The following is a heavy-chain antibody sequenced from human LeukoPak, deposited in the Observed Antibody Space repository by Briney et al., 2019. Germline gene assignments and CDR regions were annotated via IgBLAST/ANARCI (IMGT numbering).Heavy chain of an antibody. CDR3: ARHPYYKYNWFDP. J-gene: IGHJ5*02. CDR2: IYYSGST. V-gene: IGHV4-39*01. Sequence: PSETLSLTCTVSGGSISSYYWGWIRQPPGKGLEWIGSIYYSGSTYYNPSLKSRVTISVDTSKNQFSLKLSSVTAADTAVYYCARHPYYKYNWFDPWGQGTLVTVSS. CDR1: GGSISSYY. D-gene: IGHD2-21*01.